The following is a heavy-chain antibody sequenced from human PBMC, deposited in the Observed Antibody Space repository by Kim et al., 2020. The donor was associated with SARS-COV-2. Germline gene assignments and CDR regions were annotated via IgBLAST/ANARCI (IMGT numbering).Heavy chain of an antibody. V-gene: IGHV4-4*02. J-gene: IGHJ4*02. CDR3: ARERRYYDSSGYYLGD. Sequence: GTLSLTCAVSGGSISSSNWWSWVRQPPGKGLEWIGEIYHSGSTNYNPSLKSRVTISVDKSKNQFSLKLSSVTAADTAVYYCARERRYYDSSGYYLGDWGQGTLVTVSS. D-gene: IGHD3-22*01. CDR1: GGSISSSNW. CDR2: IYHSGST.